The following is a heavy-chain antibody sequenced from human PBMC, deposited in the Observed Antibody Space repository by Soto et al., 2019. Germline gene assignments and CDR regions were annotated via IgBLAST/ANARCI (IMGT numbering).Heavy chain of an antibody. CDR2: VNPSGGST. J-gene: IGHJ6*02. V-gene: IGHV1-46*01. D-gene: IGHD2-21*02. Sequence: ASVKVSCKPSGYTFTSHYMHWVRQAPGQGLEWMGIVNPSGGSTTYAEKFQGRVTITRDTSTSTVYMEVSSLRSEDTAVYYCARELNCGGDCYYYSGMDVWGQGTTVNVSS. CDR3: ARELNCGGDCYYYSGMDV. CDR1: GYTFTSHY.